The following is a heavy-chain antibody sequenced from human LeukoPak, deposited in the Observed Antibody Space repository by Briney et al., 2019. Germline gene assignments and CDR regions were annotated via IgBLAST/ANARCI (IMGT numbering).Heavy chain of an antibody. D-gene: IGHD3-22*01. V-gene: IGHV3-30*04. CDR2: ISYDGSNK. Sequence: GGSLRLSCAASGFTFSSYAMHWVRQAPGKGLEWVAVISYDGSNKYYADSVKGRFTISRDNSKNTLYLQMSSLRAEDTAVYYCARAEGYYYDSSGYNSDYWGQGTLVTVSS. CDR1: GFTFSSYA. J-gene: IGHJ4*02. CDR3: ARAEGYYYDSSGYNSDY.